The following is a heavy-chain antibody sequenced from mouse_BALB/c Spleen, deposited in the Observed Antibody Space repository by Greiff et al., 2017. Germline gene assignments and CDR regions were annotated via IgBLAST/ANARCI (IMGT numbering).Heavy chain of an antibody. CDR3: ARNSPAY. V-gene: IGHV2-2*02. CDR2: IWSGGST. J-gene: IGHJ3*01. Sequence: QVQLKQSGPGLVQPSQSLSITCTVSGFSLTSYGVHWVRQSPGKGLEWLGVIWSGGSTDYNAAFISRLSISKDNSKSQVFFKMNSLQANDTAIYYCARNSPAYWGQGTLVTVSA. CDR1: GFSLTSYG.